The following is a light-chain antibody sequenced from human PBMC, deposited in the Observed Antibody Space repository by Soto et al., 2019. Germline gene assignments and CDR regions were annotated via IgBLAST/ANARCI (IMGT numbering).Light chain of an antibody. V-gene: IGKV3-20*01. J-gene: IGKJ1*01. Sequence: EIVLTQSPGTLSLSPGESATLSCRASQSVGSSYLAWYRQKPGQAPRLLIYGASSRATGIPDRLSGGGSGTDFTLTISRLEPEDFAVYYCQQYSSSPSTFGQGTKVEIK. CDR2: GAS. CDR1: QSVGSSY. CDR3: QQYSSSPST.